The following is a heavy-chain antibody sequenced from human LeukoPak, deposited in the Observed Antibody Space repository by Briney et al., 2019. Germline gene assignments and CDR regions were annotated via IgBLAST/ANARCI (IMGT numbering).Heavy chain of an antibody. CDR2: ISISSSTI. J-gene: IGHJ4*02. CDR1: GFTFSSYS. CDR3: ARGYCSSTSCYFSFDY. Sequence: GGSLRLSCAASGFTFSSYSMNWVRQAPGKGREGVSYISISSSTIYHADSVKGRFTISRDNAKNSLYLQMNSLGAEDTAVYYCARGYCSSTSCYFSFDYWGQGTLVTVSS. D-gene: IGHD2-2*01. V-gene: IGHV3-48*04.